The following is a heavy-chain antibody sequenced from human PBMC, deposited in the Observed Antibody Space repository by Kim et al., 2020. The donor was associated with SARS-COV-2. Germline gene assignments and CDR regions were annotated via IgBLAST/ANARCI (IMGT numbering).Heavy chain of an antibody. D-gene: IGHD3-22*01. CDR3: AKIYDSSGYNDY. J-gene: IGHJ4*02. V-gene: IGHV3-23*01. Sequence: YYADSVKGRFTISRDNSKNTLYLQMNSLRAEDTAVYYCAKIYDSSGYNDYWGQGTLVTVSS.